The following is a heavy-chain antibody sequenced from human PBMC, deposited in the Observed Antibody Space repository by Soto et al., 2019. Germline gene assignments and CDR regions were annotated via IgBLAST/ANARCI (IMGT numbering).Heavy chain of an antibody. Sequence: SGPTLVNPTQTLTLTCTFSGFSLSTSGVGVGWIRQPPGKALEWLALIYWDDDKRYSPSLKSRLTITKDTSKNQVVLTMTNMDPEDTATYYCARIHRYGGRGVDFDYWGQGTLVTVSS. CDR1: GFSLSTSGVG. D-gene: IGHD2-15*01. CDR3: ARIHRYGGRGVDFDY. CDR2: IYWDDDK. J-gene: IGHJ4*02. V-gene: IGHV2-5*02.